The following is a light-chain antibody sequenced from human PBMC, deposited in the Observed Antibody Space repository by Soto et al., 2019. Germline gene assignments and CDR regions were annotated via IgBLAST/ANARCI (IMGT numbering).Light chain of an antibody. CDR1: SSDVGGYNY. Sequence: QSVLTQPASVSGSPGQSITISCTGTSSDVGGYNYVSWYQQHPGKAPKRMIYDVSNRPSGVSNRFSGSKSGNTASLTISGLQAEDESDTYCSSYTSSTPYVFGT. CDR2: DVS. J-gene: IGLJ1*01. V-gene: IGLV2-14*01. CDR3: SSYTSSTPYV.